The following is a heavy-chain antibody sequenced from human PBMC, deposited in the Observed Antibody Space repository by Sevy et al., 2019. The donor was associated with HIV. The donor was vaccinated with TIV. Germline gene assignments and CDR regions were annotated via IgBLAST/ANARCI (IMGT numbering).Heavy chain of an antibody. J-gene: IGHJ6*02. D-gene: IGHD3-10*01. Sequence: SETLSLTCTVSGGSISSSSYYWGWIRQPPGKGMEWIGSIYYSGRTYYNPSLKSRVTISVDTSKNQFSLKLSSVTAADTAVYYCARPFPYGSGSYEVGGMDVWGQGTTVTVSS. CDR2: IYYSGRT. V-gene: IGHV4-39*01. CDR3: ARPFPYGSGSYEVGGMDV. CDR1: GGSISSSSYY.